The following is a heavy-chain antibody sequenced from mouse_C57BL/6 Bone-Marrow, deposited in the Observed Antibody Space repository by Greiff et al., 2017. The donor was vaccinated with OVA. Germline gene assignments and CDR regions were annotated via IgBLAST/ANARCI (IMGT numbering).Heavy chain of an antibody. CDR1: GFTFSSYA. CDR3: TRDKAPYAMDY. CDR2: ISSGGDYI. Sequence: EVMLVESGEGLVKPGGSLKLSCAASGFTFSSYAMSWVRQTPVKRLEWVAYISSGGDYIYYADTVKGRFTISRDNARNTLYLQMSSLKSEDTAMYYCTRDKAPYAMDYWGQGTSVTVST. V-gene: IGHV5-9-1*02. J-gene: IGHJ4*01. D-gene: IGHD3-2*02.